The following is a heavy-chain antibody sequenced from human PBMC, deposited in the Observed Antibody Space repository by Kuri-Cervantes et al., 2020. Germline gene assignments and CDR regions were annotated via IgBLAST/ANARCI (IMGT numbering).Heavy chain of an antibody. D-gene: IGHD6-13*01. J-gene: IGHJ4*02. V-gene: IGHV1-18*01. CDR1: GCTLTELS. CDR3: ARGRRIAAAGGGTFDY. Sequence: ASVKVSCKVSGCTLTELSMHWVRQAPGQGLEWMGWISAYNGNTNYAQKLQGRVTMTTDTSTSTAYMELRSLRSDDTAVYYCARGRRIAAAGGGTFDYWGQGTLVTVSS. CDR2: ISAYNGNT.